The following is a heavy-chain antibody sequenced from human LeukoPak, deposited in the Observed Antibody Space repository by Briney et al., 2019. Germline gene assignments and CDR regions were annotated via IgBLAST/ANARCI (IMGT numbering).Heavy chain of an antibody. J-gene: IGHJ4*02. D-gene: IGHD1-7*01. CDR3: ARGITGTTSDY. CDR1: GGSFSGYY. Sequence: SETLSLTCAVYGGSFSGYYWSWIRQPPGKGLEWIGEINHSGSTNYNPSLKSRVTISVDTSKNQFSLKLSSVTAADTAVYYCARGITGTTSDYWGQGTLVTVSS. CDR2: INHSGST. V-gene: IGHV4-34*01.